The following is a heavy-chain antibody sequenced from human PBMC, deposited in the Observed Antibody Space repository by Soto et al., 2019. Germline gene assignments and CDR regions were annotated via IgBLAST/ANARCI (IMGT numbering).Heavy chain of an antibody. Sequence: GASVKVSCKASGYTFTSYGISWVRQAPGQGLEWMGWISAYNGNTNYAQKLQGRVTMTTDTSTSTAYMELRSLRSDDTAVYYCARRIYGSGTNWFDPWGQGTLVTVSS. CDR3: ARRIYGSGTNWFDP. CDR2: ISAYNGNT. D-gene: IGHD3-10*01. V-gene: IGHV1-18*01. J-gene: IGHJ5*02. CDR1: GYTFTSYG.